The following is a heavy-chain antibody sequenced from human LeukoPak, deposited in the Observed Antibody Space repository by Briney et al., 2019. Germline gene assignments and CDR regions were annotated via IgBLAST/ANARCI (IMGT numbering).Heavy chain of an antibody. D-gene: IGHD2-15*01. CDR3: AREGRSSTPGY. J-gene: IGHJ4*02. CDR2: ISASGNT. CDR1: GGSISNSY. Sequence: SETLSLTCTVSGGSISNSYWCWVRQPAGKGLEWIGRISASGNTDYNPSLKGRVTMYVDTSKNQLSLRLTSVTAADTAVYYCAREGRSSTPGYWGQGTLVTVSS. V-gene: IGHV4-4*07.